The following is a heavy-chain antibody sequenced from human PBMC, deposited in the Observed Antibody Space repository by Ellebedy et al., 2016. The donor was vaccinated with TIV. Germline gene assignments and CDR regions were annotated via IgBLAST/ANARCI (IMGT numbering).Heavy chain of an antibody. CDR2: ISPDSGGT. CDR1: GYTFTGYY. V-gene: IGHV1-2*02. D-gene: IGHD4-17*01. J-gene: IGHJ4*02. CDR3: ASVPSAGADF. Sequence: ASVKVSCKASGYTFTGYYMHWVRQAPGQGLEWMGWISPDSGGTNYAQKFQDRVTMTRDMSTRTVYMELDSLRSDDTAVYYCASVPSAGADFWGQGTLVTVSS.